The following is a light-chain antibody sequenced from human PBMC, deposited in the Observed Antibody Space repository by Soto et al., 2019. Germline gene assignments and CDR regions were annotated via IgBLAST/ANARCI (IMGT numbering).Light chain of an antibody. CDR2: AAS. CDR1: QSISNH. Sequence: DIQMTQSPSSLSASVEDRVIITCRASQSISNHLNWYQQKPGKAPKLLIFAASSLQSGVPSRFSGSGSGTDFTLTISSLEPEDSAVYYCQQRHNWPRTFGQGTKVDI. CDR3: QQRHNWPRT. J-gene: IGKJ1*01. V-gene: IGKV1-39*01.